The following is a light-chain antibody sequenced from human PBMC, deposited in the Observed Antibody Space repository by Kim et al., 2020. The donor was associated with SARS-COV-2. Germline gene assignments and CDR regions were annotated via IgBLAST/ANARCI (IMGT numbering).Light chain of an antibody. V-gene: IGLV6-57*01. Sequence: GKTVIISCTRSSGSIVSDFVQWFQQRPGSSPTTVIYEYHKRPSGVPDRFSGSVDSSSNSASLTISGLRTEDEADYYCQSYDDNIWVFGGGTQLTVL. CDR3: QSYDDNIWV. J-gene: IGLJ3*02. CDR1: SGSIVSDF. CDR2: EYH.